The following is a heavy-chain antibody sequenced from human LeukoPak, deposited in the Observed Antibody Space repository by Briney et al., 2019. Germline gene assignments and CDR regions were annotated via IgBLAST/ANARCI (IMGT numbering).Heavy chain of an antibody. D-gene: IGHD3-10*01. Sequence: GGSLRLSCAASGFTFSNYGMHWVRQAPGKGLEWVAVIWHDGSNEYYTDSVMGRFTISRDNSKNTLYLQMNSLRAEDTAVYYCASAVLFGEFQPHDYWGQGTLVTVSS. V-gene: IGHV3-33*01. CDR3: ASAVLFGEFQPHDY. J-gene: IGHJ4*02. CDR2: IWHDGSNE. CDR1: GFTFSNYG.